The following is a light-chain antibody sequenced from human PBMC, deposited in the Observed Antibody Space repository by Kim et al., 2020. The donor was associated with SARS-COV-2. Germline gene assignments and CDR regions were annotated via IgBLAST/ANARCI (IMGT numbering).Light chain of an antibody. CDR2: DVS. CDR3: SSFTTIGTWV. V-gene: IGLV2-14*04. Sequence: GEWSAISCSGTSSGVGGYIHVSWYQQHPGKAPKLIIYDVSKRPSGASDRFSGSKSANTASLTISGLQAEDEAEYYCSSFTTIGTWVFGGGTQLTVL. CDR1: SSGVGGYIH. J-gene: IGLJ3*02.